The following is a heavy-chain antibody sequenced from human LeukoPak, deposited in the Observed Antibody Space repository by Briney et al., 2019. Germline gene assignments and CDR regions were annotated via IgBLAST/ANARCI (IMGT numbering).Heavy chain of an antibody. J-gene: IGHJ4*02. Sequence: PGGSLRLSCAASGFTFSSYGMHWVRQAPGKGLEWVAVISYDGSNKYYADSVKGRFTISRDNSKNTLYLQMNSLRAEDTAVYYCAKDGYKYWGEAYFDYWGQGTLVTVSS. CDR3: AKDGYKYWGEAYFDY. D-gene: IGHD5-24*01. V-gene: IGHV3-30*18. CDR2: ISYDGSNK. CDR1: GFTFSSYG.